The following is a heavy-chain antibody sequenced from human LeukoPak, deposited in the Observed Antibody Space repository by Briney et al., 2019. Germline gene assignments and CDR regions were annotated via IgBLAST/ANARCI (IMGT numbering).Heavy chain of an antibody. CDR1: GFTFTNYA. CDR2: INAGNGNT. V-gene: IGHV1-3*01. Sequence: ASVMVSCKTSGFTFTNYAVHWVRQAPGQRLEWMGWINAGNGNTKYSQKFQGRVTITRDTSASTAYMELSSLRSEDTAVYYCARGFLWFGELSPPGYWGQGTLVTVSS. CDR3: ARGFLWFGELSPPGY. J-gene: IGHJ4*02. D-gene: IGHD3-10*01.